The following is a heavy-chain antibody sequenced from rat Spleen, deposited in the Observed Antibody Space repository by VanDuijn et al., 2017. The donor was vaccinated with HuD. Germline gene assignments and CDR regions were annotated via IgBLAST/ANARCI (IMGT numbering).Heavy chain of an antibody. CDR3: AWGRGRNY. CDR2: IKAKSNNYAT. V-gene: IGHV6-6*01. J-gene: IGHJ2*01. CDR1: GFTFSTAW. Sequence: EVQLVESGGGLVQPGNSLKLSCATSGFTFSTAWMYWYRQFPEKRLEWVARIKAKSNNYATDYTESVKGRFTISRDDSKSNIYLQMNNLKEEDTAIYYCAWGRGRNYWGQGVMVTVSS. D-gene: IGHD4-1*01.